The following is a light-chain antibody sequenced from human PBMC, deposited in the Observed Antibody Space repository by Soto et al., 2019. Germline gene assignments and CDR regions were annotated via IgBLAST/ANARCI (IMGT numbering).Light chain of an antibody. CDR1: QSVNW. V-gene: IGKV1-5*03. J-gene: IGKJ2*01. CDR3: QHYNSYPYT. Sequence: DIQMTQSPSTLSASVGDRVTITCRASQSVNWLAWYQQKPGKAPNLLIYKASILESGVTSRFSGSGSGTEVTLTISSLQPDDFATYYCQHYNSYPYTSGQGTKLEIQ. CDR2: KAS.